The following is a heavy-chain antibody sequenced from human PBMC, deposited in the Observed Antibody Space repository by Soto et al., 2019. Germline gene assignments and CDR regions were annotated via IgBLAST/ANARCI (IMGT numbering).Heavy chain of an antibody. Sequence: GGSLRLSCAASGFTVSRNYMSWVRQAPGKGLEWVSVIYSGGGIYYADSVKGRFIISRDNSKNTLFLQMNSLRAEDTAVYYCARATVTGRFGYYFYYMDVWGKGTTVTVSS. D-gene: IGHD4-4*01. J-gene: IGHJ6*03. CDR1: GFTVSRNY. V-gene: IGHV3-66*01. CDR2: IYSGGGI. CDR3: ARATVTGRFGYYFYYMDV.